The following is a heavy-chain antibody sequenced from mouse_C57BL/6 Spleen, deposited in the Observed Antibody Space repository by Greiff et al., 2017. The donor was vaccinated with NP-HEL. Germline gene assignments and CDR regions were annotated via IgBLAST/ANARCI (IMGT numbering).Heavy chain of an antibody. V-gene: IGHV1-80*01. J-gene: IGHJ1*03. D-gene: IGHD1-1*01. CDR3: ARWEVITTVGGYFDV. CDR1: GYAFSSYW. CDR2: IYPGDGDS. Sequence: QVQLKESGAELVKPGASVKISCKASGYAFSSYWMNWVKQRPGKGPEWIGQIYPGDGDSNYNGKFKGQATLTADKSSSTAYMQLSSLTSEDSAVYLCARWEVITTVGGYFDVWGTGKTGTV.